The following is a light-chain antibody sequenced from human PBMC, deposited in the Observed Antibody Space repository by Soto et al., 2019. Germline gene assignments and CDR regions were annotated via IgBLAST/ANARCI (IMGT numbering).Light chain of an antibody. Sequence: EIVMTQSPATLSVSVGERATLSCRASQSVSSKLAWYQKKPGQAPRLLIYGASTWATGIPARFSGSESGTEFTLTISSLQSEDFAVYYCQQYNDWPPQLTFGGGTKVEIK. CDR2: GAS. J-gene: IGKJ4*01. CDR1: QSVSSK. CDR3: QQYNDWPPQLT. V-gene: IGKV3-15*01.